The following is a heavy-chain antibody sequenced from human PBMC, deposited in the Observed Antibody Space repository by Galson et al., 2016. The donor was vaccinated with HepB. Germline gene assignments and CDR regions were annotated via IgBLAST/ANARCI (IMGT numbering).Heavy chain of an antibody. Sequence: SLRLSCAASGFTFSNYAIHWVRQAPGKGLEWVALISYDGSNRYFADSLKGRFTISRDNSKNTVFLQMNSLRAEDTAVYYCARGAGNWYFDLWGRGTLVTVSS. J-gene: IGHJ2*01. V-gene: IGHV3-30-3*01. CDR2: ISYDGSNR. D-gene: IGHD6-13*01. CDR1: GFTFSNYA. CDR3: ARGAGNWYFDL.